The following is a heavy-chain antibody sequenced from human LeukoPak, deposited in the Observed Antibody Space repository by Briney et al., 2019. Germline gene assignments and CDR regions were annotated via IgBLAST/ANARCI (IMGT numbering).Heavy chain of an antibody. CDR3: ARWYSSGWAFDY. CDR1: GGTISSYY. CDR2: VHYSGST. J-gene: IGHJ4*02. V-gene: IGHV4-59*08. D-gene: IGHD6-19*01. Sequence: PSETLSLTCTVSGGTISSYYWNWIRQPPGKGLEWIGYVHYSGSTKYNPSLKSRVIISVDTSKNQFSLKLSSVIAADTAVYYCARWYSSGWAFDYWGQGTLVTVSS.